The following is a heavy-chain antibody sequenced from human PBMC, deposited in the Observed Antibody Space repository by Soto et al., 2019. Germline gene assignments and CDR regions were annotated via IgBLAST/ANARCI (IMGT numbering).Heavy chain of an antibody. CDR1: GGAFSSYP. D-gene: IGHD2-15*01. Sequence: QVHLVQSGAEVKKPGSSVKVSCKASGGAFSSYPINWVRQAPGQGLEWMWGIIPFFGTTHSAQKFQDRLTITADESTGTTYMELISLRSEDTAVYYCASRPVMEVAQYGNWFDPWGQGTLVTVSA. V-gene: IGHV1-69*01. CDR3: ASRPVMEVAQYGNWFDP. J-gene: IGHJ5*02. CDR2: IIPFFGTT.